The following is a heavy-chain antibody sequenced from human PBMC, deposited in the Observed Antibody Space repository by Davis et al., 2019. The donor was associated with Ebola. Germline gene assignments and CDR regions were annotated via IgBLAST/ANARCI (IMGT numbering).Heavy chain of an antibody. J-gene: IGHJ5*02. CDR3: ARLRTDYDILTGRSWFDP. D-gene: IGHD3-9*01. CDR2: IYYSGST. CDR1: GASISSSSYY. Sequence: SEPLSPPCTVPGASISSSSYYWRRIRQPPGTGLEWLGSIYYSGSTYYNPSLKSRVTISVDKSKNQFSLKLSSVTAADTAVYYCARLRTDYDILTGRSWFDPWGQGTLVTVSS. V-gene: IGHV4-39*07.